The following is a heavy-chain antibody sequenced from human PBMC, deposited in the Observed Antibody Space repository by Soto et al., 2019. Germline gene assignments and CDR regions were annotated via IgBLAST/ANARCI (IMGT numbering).Heavy chain of an antibody. CDR3: ARDPGGDTAMVSYYYYYGMDV. CDR2: IYHSGST. Sequence: PSETLSLTCAVSGDSINSRHWWNWVRQPPGKGLEWIGQIYHSGSTNYNPSLKSRVTISVDKSKNQFSLKLSSVTAADTAVYYCARDPGGDTAMVSYYYYYGMDVWGQGTTVTVSS. CDR1: GDSINSRHW. J-gene: IGHJ6*02. V-gene: IGHV4-4*02. D-gene: IGHD5-18*01.